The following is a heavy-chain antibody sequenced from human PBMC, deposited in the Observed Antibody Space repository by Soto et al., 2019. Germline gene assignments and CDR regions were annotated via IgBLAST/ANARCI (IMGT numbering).Heavy chain of an antibody. Sequence: PSETLSLTCTVAGGSISNYYWIWMRQPPGKGLEWIGYIYYSGSTNYNPSLKSRVTISIDTSKNQFSLKLTSVTAADTAVYYCARDAYYYDSSGYRGYYGMDVWGQGTTVTVSS. CDR2: IYYSGST. V-gene: IGHV4-59*01. D-gene: IGHD3-22*01. CDR3: ARDAYYYDSSGYRGYYGMDV. J-gene: IGHJ6*02. CDR1: GGSISNYY.